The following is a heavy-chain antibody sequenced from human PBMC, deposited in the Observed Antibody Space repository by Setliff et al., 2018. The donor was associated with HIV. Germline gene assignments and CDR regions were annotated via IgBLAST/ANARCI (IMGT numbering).Heavy chain of an antibody. Sequence: ASVKVSCKASGYTFPSFYVHWVRQAPGQGLEWMGIINPTSGNTTYAQNFQGRVTLTRDTSTSTVYMELSRLTSVTGADTAIFYCARRVGVSIFGAPNQYYYMDVWGKGTTVTVSS. J-gene: IGHJ6*03. CDR3: ARRVGVSIFGAPNQYYYMDV. CDR1: GYTFPSFY. V-gene: IGHV1-46*01. CDR2: INPTSGNT. D-gene: IGHD3-3*01.